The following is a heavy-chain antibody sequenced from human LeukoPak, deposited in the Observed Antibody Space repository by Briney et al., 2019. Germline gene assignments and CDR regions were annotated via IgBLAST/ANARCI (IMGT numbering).Heavy chain of an antibody. CDR2: IYYSGST. Sequence: PSETLSLTCTVSGASISGYYWSWIRQPPGKGLECIGYIYYSGSTNYNPSLKSQVTISVDTPKNQFSLKLSSVTAADTAVYYCARVNSSGFDYWGQGTLVTVSS. J-gene: IGHJ4*02. D-gene: IGHD6-19*01. V-gene: IGHV4-59*01. CDR3: ARVNSSGFDY. CDR1: GASISGYY.